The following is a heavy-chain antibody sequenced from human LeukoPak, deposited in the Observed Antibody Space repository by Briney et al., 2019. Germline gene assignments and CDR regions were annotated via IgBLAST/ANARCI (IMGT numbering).Heavy chain of an antibody. V-gene: IGHV3-7*01. D-gene: IGHD2-15*01. Sequence: GGSLILSCAASGFTFSTFWMSWVRQAPGKGLEWVANIKTDGSEKYYVDSMKGRFTVSRDNAKNSLYLQMDSLRAEDTAVYYCARGGTFVSDYWGQGTLVTVSS. CDR1: GFTFSTFW. CDR3: ARGGTFVSDY. CDR2: IKTDGSEK. J-gene: IGHJ4*02.